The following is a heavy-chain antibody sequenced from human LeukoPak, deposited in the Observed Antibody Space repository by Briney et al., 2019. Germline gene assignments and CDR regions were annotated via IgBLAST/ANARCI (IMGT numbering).Heavy chain of an antibody. Sequence: PSETLSLTCTVSGASISSGDYYWSWIRQPPGKGLEWIGYIYYSGSTYYNSSLKSRSTISVDTSKNQFSLKLSSVTAADTAVYYCARVGVNGHDYWGQGTLVTVSS. V-gene: IGHV4-30-4*01. CDR3: ARVGVNGHDY. D-gene: IGHD3-10*01. CDR2: IYYSGST. J-gene: IGHJ4*02. CDR1: GASISSGDYY.